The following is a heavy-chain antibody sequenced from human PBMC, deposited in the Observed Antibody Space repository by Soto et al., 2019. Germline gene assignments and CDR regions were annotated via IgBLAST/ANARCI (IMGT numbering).Heavy chain of an antibody. D-gene: IGHD6-19*01. CDR1: GGSFSGYY. CDR3: ARAPAYSSGWYREQHWFDP. J-gene: IGHJ5*02. Sequence: SETLSHTCAVYGGSFSGYYWSWIRQPPGKGLEWIGEINHSGSTNYNPSLKSRVTISVDTSKNQFSLKLSSVTAADTAVYYCARAPAYSSGWYREQHWFDPWGQGTLVTVSS. CDR2: INHSGST. V-gene: IGHV4-34*01.